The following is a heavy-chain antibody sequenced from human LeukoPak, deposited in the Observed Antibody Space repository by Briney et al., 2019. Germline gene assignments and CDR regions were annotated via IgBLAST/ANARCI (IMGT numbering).Heavy chain of an antibody. CDR1: GGSFSGYY. J-gene: IGHJ5*02. Sequence: SETLSLTCAVYGGSFSGYYWSWIRQPPGKGLEWVGEINHSGSTNYNPSLKSRVTISVDTSKNQFSLKLSSVTAADTAVYYCARGTDGPVMGVSPFDPWGQGTLVTVSS. CDR2: INHSGST. D-gene: IGHD3/OR15-3a*01. CDR3: ARGTDGPVMGVSPFDP. V-gene: IGHV4-34*01.